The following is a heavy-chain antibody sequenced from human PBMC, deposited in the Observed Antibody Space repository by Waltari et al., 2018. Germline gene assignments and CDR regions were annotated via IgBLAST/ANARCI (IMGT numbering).Heavy chain of an antibody. J-gene: IGHJ4*02. CDR3: AREGPSYSGFDY. D-gene: IGHD2-21*01. V-gene: IGHV3-30-3*01. CDR1: GFTFPNNA. CDR2: ISYDGSKK. Sequence: QVQLVESGGGVVQPGRSLRHSCAASGFTFPNNAMHWVRQAPGKGLEWVAVISYDGSKKYYANSVKGRFTISRDNSKNTLYLQMSSLRAEDTALYYCAREGPSYSGFDYWGQGSLVTVSS.